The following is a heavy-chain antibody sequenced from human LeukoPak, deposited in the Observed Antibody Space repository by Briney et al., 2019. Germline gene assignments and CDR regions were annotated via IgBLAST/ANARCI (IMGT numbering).Heavy chain of an antibody. D-gene: IGHD3-16*01. CDR1: GYSFTSYW. J-gene: IGHJ3*02. CDR2: IYPGDSDT. CDR3: ATYFAGAETFDI. V-gene: IGHV5-51*01. Sequence: GESLKLSCQGSGYSFTSYWIGWVRQMPGKGLEWMGIIYPGDSDTRYTPSFQGQVTTSADKSISTAYLQWSSLKASDTAMYYCATYFAGAETFDIWGQGTMVTVSS.